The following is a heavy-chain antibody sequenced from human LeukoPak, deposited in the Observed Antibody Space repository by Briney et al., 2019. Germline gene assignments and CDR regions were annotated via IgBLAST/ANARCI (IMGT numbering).Heavy chain of an antibody. V-gene: IGHV4-59*01. D-gene: IGHD3-22*01. CDR1: GGSISSYY. CDR2: IYYSGST. CDR3: AGNKITKIPPSTQDAFDI. J-gene: IGHJ3*02. Sequence: SETLSLTCTVSGGSISSYYWSWIRQPPGKGLEWIGYIYYSGSTNYNPSLKSRVTISVDTSKNQCSLKLSSVTAADTAVYYCAGNKITKIPPSTQDAFDIWGQGTMVTVSS.